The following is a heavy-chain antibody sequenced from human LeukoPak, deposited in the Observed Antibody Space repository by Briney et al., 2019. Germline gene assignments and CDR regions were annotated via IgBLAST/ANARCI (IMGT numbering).Heavy chain of an antibody. D-gene: IGHD6-6*01. J-gene: IGHJ4*02. Sequence: PSETLSLTCTVSGGSISSSSYYWGWVRQPPGKGLEWVGSIYYSGSTYDNPSLKSPVTISVDTSKNQFSLKLSSVTAADTAVYYCARHGRGAARYDYWGQGTLVTVSS. CDR3: ARHGRGAARYDY. CDR2: IYYSGST. CDR1: GGSISSSSYY. V-gene: IGHV4-39*01.